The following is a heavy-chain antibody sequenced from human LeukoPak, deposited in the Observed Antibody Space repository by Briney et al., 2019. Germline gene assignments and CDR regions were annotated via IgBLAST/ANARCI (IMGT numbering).Heavy chain of an antibody. J-gene: IGHJ4*02. CDR3: ARYSSSWYSPFDY. V-gene: IGHV3-74*01. CDR2: ISNDARVT. CDR1: GFTFNIYW. Sequence: GGSLRLSCGASGFTFNIYWMHWVRHAPGKGLEWISYISNDARVTEYADSVKGRFTISRDNSKNTLYLQMNNLRAEDTAVYYCARYSSSWYSPFDYWGQGTLVTVSS. D-gene: IGHD6-13*01.